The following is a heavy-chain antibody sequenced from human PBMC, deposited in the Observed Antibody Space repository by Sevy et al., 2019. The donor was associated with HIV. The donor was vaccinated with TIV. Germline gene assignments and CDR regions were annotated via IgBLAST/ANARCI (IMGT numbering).Heavy chain of an antibody. CDR2: ISSGSTYI. CDR1: AFTFSSYS. CDR3: ASDRGVGTSSYGMDV. D-gene: IGHD1-26*01. Sequence: GGSLRLSCAASAFTFSSYSMNWVRQAPGKGLEWVSSISSGSTYIYYVDSVKGRFTISRDNAKNSLYLQMNSLRAEDTTVYYCASDRGVGTSSYGMDVWGQGTTVTVSS. V-gene: IGHV3-21*01. J-gene: IGHJ6*02.